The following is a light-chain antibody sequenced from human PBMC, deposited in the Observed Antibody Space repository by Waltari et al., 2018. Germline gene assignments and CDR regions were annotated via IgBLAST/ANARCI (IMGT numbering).Light chain of an antibody. J-gene: IGLJ3*02. CDR3: AAWDDSLNAWV. V-gene: IGLV1-44*01. CDR1: TSNIGSST. Sequence: QSVLTQPPSASGAPGQSVPISCSGSTSNIGSSTVNWYQQPPGTAPKLLISIHNERPSGVPDRFSGSTSGTSASLAISGLQSEDEADYYCAAWDDSLNAWVFGGGTKLTVL. CDR2: IHN.